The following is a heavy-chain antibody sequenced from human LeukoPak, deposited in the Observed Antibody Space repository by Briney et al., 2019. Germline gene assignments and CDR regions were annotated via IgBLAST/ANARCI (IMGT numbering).Heavy chain of an antibody. CDR1: GYTFTSNY. CDR2: ISPTGGST. CDR3: ARDNSVRDEAWWFNP. Sequence: ASVKVSCKAFGYTFTSNYMHWVRQAPGQGPEWMGVISPTGGSTTYAQKFQDRLTLTRDMSTSTDYLELSSLRSEDTAVYYCARDNSVRDEAWWFNPWGQGTLVTVSS. J-gene: IGHJ5*02. V-gene: IGHV1-46*01. D-gene: IGHD5-24*01.